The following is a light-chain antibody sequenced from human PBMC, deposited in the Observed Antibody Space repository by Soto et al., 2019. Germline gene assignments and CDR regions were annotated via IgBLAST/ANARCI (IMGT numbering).Light chain of an antibody. V-gene: IGKV1-27*01. CDR2: AAS. J-gene: IGKJ1*01. Sequence: DIQMTQSPSSLSASVGGRVTITCRASQSISNYLAWYQQKPGKVPKLLIYAASTLQSGVPSRFSGSGSGTDFTLTISSLQPEDVATYYCQKYNSAPRTFGQGTKVEIK. CDR1: QSISNY. CDR3: QKYNSAPRT.